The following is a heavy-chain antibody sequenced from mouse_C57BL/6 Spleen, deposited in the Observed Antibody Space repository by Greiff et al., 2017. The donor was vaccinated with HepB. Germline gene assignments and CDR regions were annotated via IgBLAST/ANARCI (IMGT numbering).Heavy chain of an antibody. D-gene: IGHD3-1*01. V-gene: IGHV1-26*01. CDR1: GYTFTDYY. J-gene: IGHJ4*01. Sequence: EVKLQQSGPELVKPGASVKISCKASGYTFTDYYMNWVKQSHGKSLEWIGDINPNNGGTSYNQKFKGKATLTVDKSSSTAYMELRSLTSEDSAVYYCARKGALIGAMDYWGQGTSVTVSS. CDR2: INPNNGGT. CDR3: ARKGALIGAMDY.